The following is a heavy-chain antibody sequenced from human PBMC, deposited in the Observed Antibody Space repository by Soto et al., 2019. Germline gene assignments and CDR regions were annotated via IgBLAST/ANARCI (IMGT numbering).Heavy chain of an antibody. V-gene: IGHV6-1*01. CDR1: GDSVSSNSAA. CDR3: ARVRIAAAGHPAGGMDV. J-gene: IGHJ6*02. D-gene: IGHD6-13*01. Sequence: QTRSLTCAISGDSVSSNSAAWNWIRQSPSRGLEWLGRTYYRSKWYNDYAVSVKSRITINPDTSKNQFSLQLNSVTPEDTAVYYCARVRIAAAGHPAGGMDVWGQGTTVTSP. CDR2: TYYRSKWYN.